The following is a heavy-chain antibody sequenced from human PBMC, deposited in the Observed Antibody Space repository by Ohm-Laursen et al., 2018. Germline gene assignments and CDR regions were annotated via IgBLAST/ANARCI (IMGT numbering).Heavy chain of an antibody. J-gene: IGHJ4*02. D-gene: IGHD3-3*01. Sequence: GSLRLSCAASGFIFADYAMSWVRQAPGKGLEWISYISHTSSHIYYTDSVKGRFTISRDNGRNSVYLEMGSLRADNTAVYYCAGDARDALRLLEIDFWGQGTLVTVSS. CDR1: GFIFADYA. CDR3: AGDARDALRLLEIDF. CDR2: ISHTSSHI. V-gene: IGHV3-48*03.